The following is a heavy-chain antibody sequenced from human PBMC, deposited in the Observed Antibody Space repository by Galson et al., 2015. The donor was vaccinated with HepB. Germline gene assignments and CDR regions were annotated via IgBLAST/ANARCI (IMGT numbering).Heavy chain of an antibody. CDR1: GYTFTTYV. CDR2: IDAGNGKT. D-gene: IGHD4-17*01. V-gene: IGHV1-3*01. J-gene: IGHJ4*02. Sequence: SVKVSCKASGYTFTTYVLHWVRQAPGQRLEWMGWIDAGNGKTQYSQIFQGRVAITRDTAASTAYMELSSLTSKDTAAYYCARNPLGTVTFDYWGQGTMVTVSS. CDR3: ARNPLGTVTFDY.